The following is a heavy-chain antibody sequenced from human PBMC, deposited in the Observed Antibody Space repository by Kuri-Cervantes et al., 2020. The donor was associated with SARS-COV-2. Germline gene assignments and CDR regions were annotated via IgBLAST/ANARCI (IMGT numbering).Heavy chain of an antibody. J-gene: IGHJ5*02. V-gene: IGHV3-23*01. CDR1: GFTFSSYA. D-gene: IGHD6-6*01. CDR2: ISGSGGST. Sequence: GESLKISCAASGFTFSSYAMSWVRQAPGKGLEWVSAISGSGGSTYYADSVKGRFTISRDNSKNTLYPQMNSLRAEDTAVYYCAKDFRKGARPWGQGTLVTVSS. CDR3: AKDFRKGARP.